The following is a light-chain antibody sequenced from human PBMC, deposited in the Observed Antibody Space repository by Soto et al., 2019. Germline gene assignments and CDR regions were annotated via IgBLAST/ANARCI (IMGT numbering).Light chain of an antibody. CDR2: AAS. Sequence: DIQMTQSPSSLSASIGDRVTIACRAGQYINTSLNWYQKKPGKAPKLLIYAASSLQGGVPSRFSGSGSGTDFTLSITSLQPEDCATYACQQSYSAPLTFGGGTKVDIK. V-gene: IGKV1-39*01. CDR1: QYINTS. J-gene: IGKJ4*01. CDR3: QQSYSAPLT.